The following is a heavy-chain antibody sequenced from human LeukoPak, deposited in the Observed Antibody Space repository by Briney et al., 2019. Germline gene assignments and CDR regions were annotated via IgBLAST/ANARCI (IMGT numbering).Heavy chain of an antibody. J-gene: IGHJ6*04. D-gene: IGHD2-2*03. CDR3: TTVGIVPSGYYYGMDV. CDR1: GSTFSNAW. CDR2: FKSKTDGGTT. Sequence: GGPLSLSCAASGSTFSNAWMTWFRQAPGKGLDWVARFKSKTDGGTTDYAAPVKGRFTISRDDSKNTLYLQMNSLKTEDTAVYYCTTVGIVPSGYYYGMDVWGKGTTVTVSS. V-gene: IGHV3-15*01.